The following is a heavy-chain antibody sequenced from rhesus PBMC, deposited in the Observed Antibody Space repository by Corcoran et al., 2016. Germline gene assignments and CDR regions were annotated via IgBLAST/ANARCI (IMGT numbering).Heavy chain of an antibody. J-gene: IGHJ4*01. V-gene: IGHV3-100*02. D-gene: IGHD6-13*01. CDR2: FSESGGTI. Sequence: DVQLVESGGGLVKPGGSLRLSCVASGFTFSSYEMHWVRQAPGKGLEWVSVFSESGGTIYYADDVKGRFTFSRDNAKNSLFLQMNSLRAEDTAVYYCTRDGGIAAGLDYWGQGVLVTVSS. CDR3: TRDGGIAAGLDY. CDR1: GFTFSSYE.